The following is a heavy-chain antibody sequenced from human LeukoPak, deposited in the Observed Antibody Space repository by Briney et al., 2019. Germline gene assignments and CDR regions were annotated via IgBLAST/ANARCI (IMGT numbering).Heavy chain of an antibody. J-gene: IGHJ4*02. Sequence: GGSLRLSCAVSGFTFSSYEMNWVRQAPGKGLEWVSYISSSGSTIYYADSVKGRFTISRDNAKNSLYMQMNSLRAEDTAVYYCARDERWGYYDILTGYLFPPDYWGQGTLVTVSS. CDR1: GFTFSSYE. CDR3: ARDERWGYYDILTGYLFPPDY. D-gene: IGHD3-9*01. CDR2: ISSSGSTI. V-gene: IGHV3-48*03.